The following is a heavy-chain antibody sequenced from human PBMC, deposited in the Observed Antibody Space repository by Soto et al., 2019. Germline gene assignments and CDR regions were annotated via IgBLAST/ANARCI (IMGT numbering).Heavy chain of an antibody. Sequence: PGEALKISCKGSGYSFTNYWIAWVRQMPGKGLEWMGIIYPGDSDIRYSQSFQGQVTISADKSISTAYLQWSSLKASDTAMYYCARNRGGGTSWRIDYWGQGTLVTVSS. CDR2: IYPGDSDI. D-gene: IGHD6-13*01. J-gene: IGHJ4*02. CDR3: ARNRGGGTSWRIDY. CDR1: GYSFTNYW. V-gene: IGHV5-51*01.